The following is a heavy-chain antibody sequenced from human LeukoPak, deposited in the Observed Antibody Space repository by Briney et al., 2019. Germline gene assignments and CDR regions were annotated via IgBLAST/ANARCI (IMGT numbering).Heavy chain of an antibody. CDR3: ARVQQQLGRWGVFDY. V-gene: IGHV1-18*01. J-gene: IGHJ4*02. D-gene: IGHD6-13*01. CDR2: ISAYNGNT. Sequence: ASVKVSCKASGYTFTSYGISWVRQAPGQGLEWMGWISAYNGNTNYAQKLQGRVTMTTDTSTSTAYMELRSLRSDDTAVYYCARVQQQLGRWGVFDYWGQGTLVTVSS. CDR1: GYTFTSYG.